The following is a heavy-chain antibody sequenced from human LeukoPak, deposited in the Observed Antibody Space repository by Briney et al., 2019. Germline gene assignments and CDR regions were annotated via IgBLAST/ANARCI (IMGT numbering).Heavy chain of an antibody. CDR1: GYTLTELS. CDR3: ANGYCSSTSCHNWFDP. D-gene: IGHD2-2*03. V-gene: IGHV1-24*01. Sequence: ASVKVSCKVSGYTLTELSMHWVRQAPGKGLEWMGGFDPEDGETIYAQKFQGRVTMTEDTSTDTAYMELSSLRSEDTAVYYCANGYCSSTSCHNWFDPWGQGTLVTVSS. CDR2: FDPEDGET. J-gene: IGHJ5*02.